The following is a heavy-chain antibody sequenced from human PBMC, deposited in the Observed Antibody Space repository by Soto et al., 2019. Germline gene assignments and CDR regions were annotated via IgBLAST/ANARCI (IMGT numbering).Heavy chain of an antibody. Sequence: EVQLVESGGGLVKPGGSLRLSCAASGFTFSKAWMSWVRQAPGKGLEWVGRIKSKTDGGTTDYAAPVKGRFTISRDDSKNTLYLQMNSQKTEDTAVYYCTTGYGDYYYYMDVWGKGTTVTVSS. D-gene: IGHD4-17*01. J-gene: IGHJ6*03. CDR1: GFTFSKAW. CDR2: IKSKTDGGTT. V-gene: IGHV3-15*01. CDR3: TTGYGDYYYYMDV.